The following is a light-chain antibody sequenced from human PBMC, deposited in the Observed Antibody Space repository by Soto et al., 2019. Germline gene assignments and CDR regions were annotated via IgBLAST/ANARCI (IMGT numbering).Light chain of an antibody. CDR2: AAS. CDR1: QSISYF. CDR3: HQSYNIPQT. Sequence: DIQMPQSPSSLSASVGDRVTITGRASQSISYFLNWYRQKPGQATELLIYAASSLQSGVPSRFSGSESGTDFTLTIASLQPEDFATYYCHQSYNIPQTFGQGTKVDI. V-gene: IGKV1-39*01. J-gene: IGKJ1*01.